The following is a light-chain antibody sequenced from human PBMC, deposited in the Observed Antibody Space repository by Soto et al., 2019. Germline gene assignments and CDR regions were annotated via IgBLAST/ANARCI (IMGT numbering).Light chain of an antibody. CDR2: GAS. Sequence: EIVMTQSPATLSVSPGERATLSCRASQSVSSNLAWYQQKPGQAPRILIYGASTRATGIPARFSGSGSGTEFTLTISSLQSEDFAVYYCQQYNNLWTFGQGTKVEIK. CDR3: QQYNNLWT. J-gene: IGKJ1*01. V-gene: IGKV3-15*01. CDR1: QSVSSN.